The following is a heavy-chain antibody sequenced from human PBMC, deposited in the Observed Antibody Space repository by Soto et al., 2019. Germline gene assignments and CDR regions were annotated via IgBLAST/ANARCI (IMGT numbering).Heavy chain of an antibody. CDR2: ISSSSSYI. CDR3: AGLVAGPRYFDY. Sequence: PGGSLRLSCAASGFTFSSYSMNWVRQAPGKGLEWVSSISSSSSYIYYADSVKGRFTISRDNAKNSLYLQMNSLRAEDTAVYYCAGLVAGPRYFDYWGQGTLVTVS. V-gene: IGHV3-21*01. D-gene: IGHD6-19*01. CDR1: GFTFSSYS. J-gene: IGHJ4*02.